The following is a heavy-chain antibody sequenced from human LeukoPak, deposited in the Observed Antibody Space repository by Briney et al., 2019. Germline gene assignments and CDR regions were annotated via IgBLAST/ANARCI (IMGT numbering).Heavy chain of an antibody. J-gene: IGHJ4*02. CDR2: IFSGGST. Sequence: GGSLRLSCAVSGFTVSSNYMSRVRQAPGKGLEWVSVIFSGGSTYYADSVKGRFTISRDDSKNTVYLQMNSLRAEDTSVYFCARGGESSGYYYADYWGQGTLVTVSS. CDR3: ARGGESSGYYYADY. V-gene: IGHV3-66*01. CDR1: GFTVSSNY. D-gene: IGHD3-22*01.